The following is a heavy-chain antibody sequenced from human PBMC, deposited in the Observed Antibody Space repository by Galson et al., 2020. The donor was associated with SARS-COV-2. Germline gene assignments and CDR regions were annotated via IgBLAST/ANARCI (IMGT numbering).Heavy chain of an antibody. CDR2: FDPEDGET. J-gene: IGHJ5*02. Sequence: ASVTVSCKVSGYTLPELSMHWVRQDPGKGLEWMGGFDPEDGETIYAQKFQGRVTMTEDTSTDTAYMELSSLRSEDTAVYYCATSTPRCTNGVCYTNWFDPWGQGTLVTVSS. CDR1: GYTLPELS. D-gene: IGHD2-8*01. CDR3: ATSTPRCTNGVCYTNWFDP. V-gene: IGHV1-24*01.